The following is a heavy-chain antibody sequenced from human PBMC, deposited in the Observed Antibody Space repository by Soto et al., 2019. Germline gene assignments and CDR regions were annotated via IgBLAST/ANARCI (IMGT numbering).Heavy chain of an antibody. D-gene: IGHD3-10*02. V-gene: IGHV1-18*01. CDR2: ISNYNGDT. J-gene: IGHJ4*02. CDR3: ARGGQLFAGNAFDY. CDR1: GYTFTSYG. Sequence: QVQLVQSGAEVKKPGASVKVSCKASGYTFTSYGISWVRQAPGQGLEWMGWISNYNGDTNYAQKLQGRVTMTTDTSRSTAYMALGSLKADNAAVYYCARGGQLFAGNAFDYWGQGTLVTVSS.